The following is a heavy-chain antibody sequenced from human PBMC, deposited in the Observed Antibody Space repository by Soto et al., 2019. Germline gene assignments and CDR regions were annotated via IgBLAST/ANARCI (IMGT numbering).Heavy chain of an antibody. CDR2: ISANNGNT. V-gene: IGHV1-18*01. Sequence: QVHLVQSGAEVKKPGASVKVSCKGSGYAFTTYGITWVRQAPGQGLEWMGWISANNGNTNYAQKLQGRVTVTRDTSTSTAYMELRSLRSDDTDVYYWARGGYGDYWGQGALVTVSS. D-gene: IGHD1-1*01. CDR3: ARGGYGDY. J-gene: IGHJ4*02. CDR1: GYAFTTYG.